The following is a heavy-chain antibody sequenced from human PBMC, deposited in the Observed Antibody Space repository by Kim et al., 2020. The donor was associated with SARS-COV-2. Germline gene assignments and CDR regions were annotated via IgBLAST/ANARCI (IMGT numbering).Heavy chain of an antibody. CDR2: ISYDGSNK. CDR3: ARSSGYARPRYFDY. J-gene: IGHJ4*02. V-gene: IGHV3-30*04. CDR1: GFTFSSYA. Sequence: GGSLRLSCAASGFTFSSYAMHWVRQAPGKGLEWVAVISYDGSNKYYADSVKGRFTISRDNSKNTLYLQMNSLRAEDTAVDYCARSSGYARPRYFDYWGQG. D-gene: IGHD3-22*01.